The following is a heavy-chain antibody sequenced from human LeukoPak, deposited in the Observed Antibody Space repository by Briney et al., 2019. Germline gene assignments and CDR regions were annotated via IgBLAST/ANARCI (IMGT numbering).Heavy chain of an antibody. J-gene: IGHJ4*02. Sequence: GGSLRLSCAASGFTFTSYAMEWVRQAPGKGLEWLSSLTSSSNYIYYADSVKGRFTISRDNAKSSLYLQMNSLRAEDTAIYYCARLSGSSYGKYYFDYWGRGTLVTVSS. CDR2: LTSSSNYI. CDR3: ARLSGSSYGKYYFDY. D-gene: IGHD1-26*01. V-gene: IGHV3-21*01. CDR1: GFTFTSYA.